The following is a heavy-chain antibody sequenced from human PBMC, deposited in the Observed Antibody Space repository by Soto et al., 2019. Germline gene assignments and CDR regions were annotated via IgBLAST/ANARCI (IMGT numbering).Heavy chain of an antibody. CDR2: IDPSDFYT. CDR3: ATSPLAAAGYYYYYGMDV. J-gene: IGHJ6*02. V-gene: IGHV5-10-1*01. CDR1: GYSFTSYW. Sequence: GESLKISCKGSGYSFTSYWISWVRQMPGKGLEWMGRIDPSDFYTNYSPSFKGHVTISADKSISTAYLQWSSLKASDTAMYYFATSPLAAAGYYYYYGMDVWGQGTTVTVSS. D-gene: IGHD6-13*01.